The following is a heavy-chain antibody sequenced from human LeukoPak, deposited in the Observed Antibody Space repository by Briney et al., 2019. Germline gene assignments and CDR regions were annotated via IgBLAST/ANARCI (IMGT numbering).Heavy chain of an antibody. V-gene: IGHV4-59*01. J-gene: IGHJ5*01. Sequence: SQTLSLTCTVSGGSFSSYYWSWIRQPPGKGLAWIGSIYFRRTINYKPSLTTRVTISVATSKNKLSMTMTSVTAADTAVYSCARGGSVYSIGYYPPPYDSTGHGTLVTVSS. CDR3: ARGGSVYSIGYYPPPYDS. CDR2: IYFRRTI. CDR1: GGSFSSYY. D-gene: IGHD3-22*01.